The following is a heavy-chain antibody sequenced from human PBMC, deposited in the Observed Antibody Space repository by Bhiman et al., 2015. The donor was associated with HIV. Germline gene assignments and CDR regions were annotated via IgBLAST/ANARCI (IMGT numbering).Heavy chain of an antibody. D-gene: IGHD5-24*01. V-gene: IGHV3-21*01. CDR1: GFTFRSYT. CDR3: ARDHVWGRLQLLGVDY. J-gene: IGHJ4*02. Sequence: EVQLVESGGGLVKPGGSLRLSCAASGFTFRSYTMNWVRQAPGKGLEWVSSISSYSDYIYYADSVKGRFTISRDNAKNSLYLQMNSLRAEDTAVYYCARDHVWGRLQLLGVDYWGQGTLDTVSS. CDR2: ISSYSDYI.